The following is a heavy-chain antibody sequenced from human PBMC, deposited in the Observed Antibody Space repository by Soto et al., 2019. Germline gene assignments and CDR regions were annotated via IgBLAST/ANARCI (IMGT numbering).Heavy chain of an antibody. CDR1: GYAFSGYR. CDR3: ARDLGPPNWFDS. CDR2: ISDYKGNT. Sequence: QVQLVQSGAEMKQPGASVKVSCKTSGYAFSGYRISWVRQGPGQGLEWMGWISDYKGNTDYAQKFQGRVTVTTDTSTSTAFMELRSLRSDDTTVYYCARDLGPPNWFDSWGHGTLVSVSS. D-gene: IGHD2-8*01. V-gene: IGHV1-18*01. J-gene: IGHJ5*01.